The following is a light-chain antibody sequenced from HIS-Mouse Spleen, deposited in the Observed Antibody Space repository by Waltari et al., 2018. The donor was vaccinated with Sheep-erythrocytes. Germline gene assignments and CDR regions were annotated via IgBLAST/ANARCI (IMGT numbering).Light chain of an antibody. J-gene: IGLJ2*01. CDR3: QSADSSGTYVV. Sequence: SYELTQPPSVSVSPGQTARITCSGDALPKKYAYWYQQKPGQAPVLVIYKDSERPSGIPERFSGSSSGTTVTLTISGVQAEDEADYYCQSADSSGTYVVFGGGT. V-gene: IGLV3-25*03. CDR1: ALPKKY. CDR2: KDS.